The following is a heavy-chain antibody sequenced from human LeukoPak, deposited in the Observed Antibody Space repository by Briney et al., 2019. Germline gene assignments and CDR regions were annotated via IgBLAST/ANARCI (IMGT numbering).Heavy chain of an antibody. CDR1: GGSIRGYT. V-gene: IGHV4-4*07. CDR2: IYASGST. Sequence: SETLSLTCTVSGGSIRGYTWSWIRQPAGKGLEWIGRIYASGSTNYNPSLQGRVTMSVDTSRGQFFLMVHSVTAADTAVYYCARGVVGATAFAYWGQGTVVTASS. D-gene: IGHD1-26*01. CDR3: ARGVVGATAFAY. J-gene: IGHJ4*02.